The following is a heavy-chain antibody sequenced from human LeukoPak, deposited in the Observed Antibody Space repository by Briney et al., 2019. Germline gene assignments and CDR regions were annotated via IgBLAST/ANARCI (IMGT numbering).Heavy chain of an antibody. CDR2: IYSSGSA. D-gene: IGHD3-22*01. J-gene: IGHJ5*02. CDR3: ARHRPSYETSDYPDH. V-gene: IGHV4-59*08. Sequence: SETLSLTCTSFGASISGYFWSWIRQSPGKGLECIGHIYSSGSANYNPSLESRVTMSVDVSKNQLYLRLSSVTAADTAVYFCARHRPSYETSDYPDHWGQGTLVTVSS. CDR1: GASISGYF.